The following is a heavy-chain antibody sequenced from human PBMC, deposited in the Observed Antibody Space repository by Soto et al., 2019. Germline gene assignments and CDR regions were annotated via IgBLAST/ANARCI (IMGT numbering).Heavy chain of an antibody. CDR3: AKDKLTTVTNGGFDY. J-gene: IGHJ4*02. CDR2: ISWNSGTI. V-gene: IGHV3-9*01. Sequence: EVRLVESGGGLVQPGRSLRLSCAASGFTFDDSAMHWVRQPPGKGLEWVSGISWNSGTIGYADSVRGRFTISRDNAKNSLYLQMNSLRAEDTALYSCAKDKLTTVTNGGFDYSGQGTLVTVSS. CDR1: GFTFDDSA. D-gene: IGHD4-17*01.